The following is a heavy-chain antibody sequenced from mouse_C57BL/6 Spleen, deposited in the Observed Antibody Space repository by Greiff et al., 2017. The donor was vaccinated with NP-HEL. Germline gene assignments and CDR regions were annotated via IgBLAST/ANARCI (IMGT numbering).Heavy chain of an antibody. J-gene: IGHJ2*01. D-gene: IGHD2-3*01. CDR3: TRDDGYYPYFDY. V-gene: IGHV5-9-1*02. Sequence: EVKLMESGEGLVKPGGSLKLSCAASGFTFSSYAMSWVRQTPEKRLEWVAYISSGGDYIYYADTVKGRFTISRDNARNTLYLQMSSLKSEDTAMYYCTRDDGYYPYFDYWGQGTTLTVSS. CDR1: GFTFSSYA. CDR2: ISSGGDYI.